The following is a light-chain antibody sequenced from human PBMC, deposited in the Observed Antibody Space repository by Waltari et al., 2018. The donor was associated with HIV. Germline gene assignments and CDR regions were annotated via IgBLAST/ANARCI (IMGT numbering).Light chain of an antibody. CDR3: SSYISTTTL. V-gene: IGLV2-14*01. Sequence: QSAPTQPASVSGSPGQSITISCPGTSSDIAHYKYVSWYQQSPGKPPKLMIYDVSNRPSGVSNRFSGSKSGNTASLTISGLQAEDEADYYCSSYISTTTLFGTGTKVTVL. J-gene: IGLJ1*01. CDR2: DVS. CDR1: SSDIAHYKY.